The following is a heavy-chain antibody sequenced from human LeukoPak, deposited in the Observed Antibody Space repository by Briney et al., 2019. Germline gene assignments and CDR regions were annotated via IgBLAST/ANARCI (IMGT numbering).Heavy chain of an antibody. CDR2: IWYDGSNK. D-gene: IGHD6-13*01. J-gene: IGHJ4*02. CDR1: GFPFSSYG. V-gene: IGHV3-33*08. CDR3: ARDSIAAAGEAHY. Sequence: PGGSLRCYSSGYGFPFSSYGMHWVAQAPGKGLEWVAVIWYDGSNKYYADSVKGRFTISRDNSKNTLYLQMNSLRAEDTAVYYCARDSIAAAGEAHYWGQGTLVTVSS.